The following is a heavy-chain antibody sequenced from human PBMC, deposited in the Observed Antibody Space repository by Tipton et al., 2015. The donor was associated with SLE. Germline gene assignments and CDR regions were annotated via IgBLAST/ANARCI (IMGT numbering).Heavy chain of an antibody. V-gene: IGHV1-2*02. CDR2: INPNSGGT. J-gene: IGHJ4*02. Sequence: QSGAEVKKPGASVKVSCKASGYTFTGYYMNWVRQAPGQGLEWMGWINPNSGGTNYAKKFQGRVTMTRDTSIGTAYMELSRLRSYDTAVYYCARGNNWNDAPDYGGQGTLVTVPS. CDR3: ARGNNWNDAPDY. CDR1: GYTFTGYY. D-gene: IGHD1-1*01.